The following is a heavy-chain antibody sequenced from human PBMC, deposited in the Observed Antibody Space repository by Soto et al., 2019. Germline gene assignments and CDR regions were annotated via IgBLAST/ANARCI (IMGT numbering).Heavy chain of an antibody. D-gene: IGHD2-2*01. CDR3: ARDQVPAALLGRFDP. V-gene: IGHV4-59*01. Sequence: SEPLSLTCTASGGSISSYYWSWIRQPPGKGLEWIGYIYYSGSTNYNPSLKSRVTISVDTSKNQFSLKLSSVTAADTAVYYCARDQVPAALLGRFDPWGQGTLVTDS. J-gene: IGHJ5*02. CDR2: IYYSGST. CDR1: GGSISSYY.